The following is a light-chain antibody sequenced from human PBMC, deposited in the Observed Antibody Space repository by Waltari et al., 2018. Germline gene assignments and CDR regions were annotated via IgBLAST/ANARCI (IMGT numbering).Light chain of an antibody. CDR3: CSYAGVWF. CDR1: GSDVGDFDS. J-gene: IGLJ2*01. V-gene: IGLV2-11*01. CDR2: DVT. Sequence: QSALTQPRSVSGSPGQSVTISCTGTGSDVGDFDSVSWYQQHPGKAPKLVIFDVTKRPSGVPDRFSGSKSGASASLTVSGLQADDEADYYCCSYAGVWFFGGGTKLTVL.